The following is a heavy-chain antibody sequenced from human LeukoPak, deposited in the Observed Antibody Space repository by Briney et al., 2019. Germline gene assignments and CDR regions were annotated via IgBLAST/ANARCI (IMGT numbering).Heavy chain of an antibody. J-gene: IGHJ4*02. Sequence: PGGSLRLFCAASGFTVSSNYMSWVRQAPGKGLEWVSVIYSGGNTYYADSVKGRFTISRDYSKNTLYLQMNSLRAEDTAVYYCAMSYYYGSGSRPRFDYWGQGTLVTVSS. V-gene: IGHV3-53*01. CDR1: GFTVSSNY. CDR2: IYSGGNT. CDR3: AMSYYYGSGSRPRFDY. D-gene: IGHD3-10*01.